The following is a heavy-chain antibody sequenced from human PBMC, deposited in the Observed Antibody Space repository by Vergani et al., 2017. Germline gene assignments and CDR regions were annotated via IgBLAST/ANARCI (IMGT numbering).Heavy chain of an antibody. Sequence: QLQLQESGPGLVKPSAPLSLTCSVSGASIRSSTYYWGWIRQPPGKGLEWIASIYYSGSTYYNPSLKSRVTLSVDTSKNQFSLKLSSVTAADTAVYFCARHSTVEWLVKLGWIDPWGQGILVTVSS. CDR3: ARHSTVEWLVKLGWIDP. CDR2: IYYSGST. D-gene: IGHD6-19*01. CDR1: GASIRSSTYY. V-gene: IGHV4-39*01. J-gene: IGHJ5*02.